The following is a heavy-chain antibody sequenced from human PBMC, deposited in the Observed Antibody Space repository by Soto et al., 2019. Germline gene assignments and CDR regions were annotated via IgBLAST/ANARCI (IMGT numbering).Heavy chain of an antibody. CDR1: GFIFSSYW. CDR3: VRGLYYSFTMDV. V-gene: IGHV3-74*01. CDR2: ANSGGSST. J-gene: IGHJ6*02. Sequence: PGGSLRLSCAASGFIFSSYWLHWFRKVPGKGLMWVSRANSGGSSTIYADSVKGRFTMSRDNIKNTLYLQMNSLTAEDTAVYYCVRGLYYSFTMDVWGQGTTVTVSS.